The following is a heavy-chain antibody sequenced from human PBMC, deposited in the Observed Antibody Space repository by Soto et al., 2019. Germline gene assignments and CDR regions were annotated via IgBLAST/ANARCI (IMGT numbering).Heavy chain of an antibody. Sequence: PGGSLRLSCAASGFTFSSYAMHWVRQAPGKGLEWVAVISYDGSNKYYADSVKGRFTISRDNSKNTLYLQMNSLRAEDTAVYYSARPMKPYSGSFYYYYGMDVWGQGTTVTVSS. D-gene: IGHD1-26*01. CDR2: ISYDGSNK. V-gene: IGHV3-30-3*01. CDR3: ARPMKPYSGSFYYYYGMDV. CDR1: GFTFSSYA. J-gene: IGHJ6*02.